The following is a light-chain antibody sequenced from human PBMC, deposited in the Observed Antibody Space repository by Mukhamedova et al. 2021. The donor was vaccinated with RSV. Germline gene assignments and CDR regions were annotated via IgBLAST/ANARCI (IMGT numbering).Light chain of an antibody. CDR2: DDS. CDR1: NIGSKS. J-gene: IGLJ1*01. Sequence: TCGGNNIGSKSVHWYQQKPGQAPVLVVYDDSDRPSGIPERFAGSNSGNTATLTISRVEAGDEADYYCQVWDRSRDHPGAFGTGTQV. V-gene: IGLV3-21*02. CDR3: QVWDRSRDHPGA.